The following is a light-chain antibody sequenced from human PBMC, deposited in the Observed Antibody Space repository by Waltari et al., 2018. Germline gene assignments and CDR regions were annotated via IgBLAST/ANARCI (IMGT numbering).Light chain of an antibody. V-gene: IGKV1-5*01. Sequence: IQVTQSPSTLSASVGDRVTITCRATQSISNWLAWYQQKPGKAPKLLIYKASTLESGVPSGFSGRGSGTEFTLTISSLQPDDVATYFCQQYNNYTPKTFGQGTKVDIK. CDR3: QQYNNYTPKT. CDR1: QSISNW. CDR2: KAS. J-gene: IGKJ1*01.